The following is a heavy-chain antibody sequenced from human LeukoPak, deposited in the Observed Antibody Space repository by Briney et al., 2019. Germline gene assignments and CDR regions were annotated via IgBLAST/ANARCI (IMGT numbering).Heavy chain of an antibody. CDR3: TRGGTYYDDSRDYGHWFDP. J-gene: IGHJ5*02. V-gene: IGHV5-51*01. CDR2: IYPDDSGT. D-gene: IGHD3-22*01. CDR1: GDSFTSYC. Sequence: PGESLKISCKGSGDSFTSYCIGWVRHMPGKSLEWMGIIYPDDSGTSYSASFQGQVTISADKSTGNAYLHWSSLKASDTAIYYCTRGGTYYDDSRDYGHWFDPWGQGTLVTVSS.